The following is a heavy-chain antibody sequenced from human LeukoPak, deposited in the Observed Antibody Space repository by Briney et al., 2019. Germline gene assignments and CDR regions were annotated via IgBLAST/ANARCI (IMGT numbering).Heavy chain of an antibody. CDR1: GGSISSGDYY. Sequence: SETLSLTCTVPGGSISSGDYYWSWIRQPPGKGLEWIGYIYNNGRTYYNPSLKSRVTISVDTSKNQFYLKLSSVTAADTAVYYCNYYGSGSYYRGVLDAFDIWGQGTMVTVSS. V-gene: IGHV4-30-4*01. CDR2: IYNNGRT. J-gene: IGHJ3*02. CDR3: NYYGSGSYYRGVLDAFDI. D-gene: IGHD3-10*01.